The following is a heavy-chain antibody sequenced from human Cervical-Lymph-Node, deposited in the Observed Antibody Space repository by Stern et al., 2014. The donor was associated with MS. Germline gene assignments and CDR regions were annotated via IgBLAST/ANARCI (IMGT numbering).Heavy chain of an antibody. Sequence: QVQLVESGGGVVQPGRSLRLSCVASGFTFSSYGMHWVRQAPGKGLEWVGGISHDGGNKHYGDSVKARFTISRDSSKHTLYLQLNRLRADDTAVYYCAKDREDYGNYHFDCWGQGTLVTVSS. J-gene: IGHJ4*02. D-gene: IGHD4-11*01. CDR1: GFTFSSYG. CDR3: AKDREDYGNYHFDC. CDR2: ISHDGGNK. V-gene: IGHV3-30*18.